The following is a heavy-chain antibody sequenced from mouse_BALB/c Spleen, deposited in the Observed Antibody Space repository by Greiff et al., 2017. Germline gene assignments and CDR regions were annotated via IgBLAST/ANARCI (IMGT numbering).Heavy chain of an antibody. CDR3: ARMGGYYGNYFDY. Sequence: EVKLMESGGGLVQPGGSRKLSCAASGFTFSSFGMHWVRQAPEKGLEWVAYISSGSSTIYYADTVKGRFTISRDNPKNTLFLQMTSLRSEDTAMYYCARMGGYYGNYFDYWGQGTTLTVSS. CDR1: GFTFSSFG. CDR2: ISSGSSTI. D-gene: IGHD2-1*01. V-gene: IGHV5-17*02. J-gene: IGHJ2*01.